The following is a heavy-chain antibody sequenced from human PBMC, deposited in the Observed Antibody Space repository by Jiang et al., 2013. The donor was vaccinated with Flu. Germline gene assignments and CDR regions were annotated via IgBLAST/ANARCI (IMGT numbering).Heavy chain of an antibody. Sequence: LLKPSETLSLTCTVSGGSISSYYWSWIRQPPGKGLEWIGYIYYSGSTNYNPSLKSRVTISVDTSKNQFSLKLSSVTAADTAVYYCARDKALGGSYLFDYWGQGTLVTVSS. J-gene: IGHJ4*02. CDR1: GGSISSYY. D-gene: IGHD3-16*01. CDR2: IYYSGST. CDR3: ARDKALGGSYLFDY. V-gene: IGHV4-59*01.